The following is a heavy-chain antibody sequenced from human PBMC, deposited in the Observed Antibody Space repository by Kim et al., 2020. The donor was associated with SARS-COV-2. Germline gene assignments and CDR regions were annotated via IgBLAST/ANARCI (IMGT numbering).Heavy chain of an antibody. D-gene: IGHD1-26*01. Sequence: SETLSPTCAVHGGSLSGSDWSWIRQPPGKGLEWIGESNHLGGPNYNPSPKSRVTISVDPSKNQFSLRLTSWTAADTAGYYCSRLGGNTQMGYNWFTPWG. V-gene: IGHV4-34*01. J-gene: IGHJ5*02. CDR2: SNHLGGP. CDR1: GGSLSGSD. CDR3: SRLGGNTQMGYNWFTP.